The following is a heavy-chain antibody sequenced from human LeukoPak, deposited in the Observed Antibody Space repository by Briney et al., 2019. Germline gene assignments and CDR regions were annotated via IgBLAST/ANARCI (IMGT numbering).Heavy chain of an antibody. Sequence: SETLSLTCTVSGYSISSGYYWGWIRQPPGKGLEWIGSIYHSGSTYYNPSLKSRVTISVDTSKNQFSLKLSSVTAADTAVYYCARDRDYGGDFDYWGQGTPVTVSS. CDR1: GYSISSGYY. D-gene: IGHD4-17*01. J-gene: IGHJ4*02. CDR2: IYHSGST. CDR3: ARDRDYGGDFDY. V-gene: IGHV4-38-2*02.